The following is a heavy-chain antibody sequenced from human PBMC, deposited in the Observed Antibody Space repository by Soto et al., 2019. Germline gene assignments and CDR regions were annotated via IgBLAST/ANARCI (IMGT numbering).Heavy chain of an antibody. CDR1: GGSISSYY. Sequence: QVQLQESGPGLVKPSETLSLTCTVSGGSISSYYWSWIRQPPGKGLEWIGYIYYSGSTNYNPSLKSRVTISVDTSKNQFSLKLSSVTAADTAVYYCARAVSASWFDPWGQGTLV. J-gene: IGHJ5*02. CDR2: IYYSGST. CDR3: ARAVSASWFDP. V-gene: IGHV4-59*01. D-gene: IGHD6-25*01.